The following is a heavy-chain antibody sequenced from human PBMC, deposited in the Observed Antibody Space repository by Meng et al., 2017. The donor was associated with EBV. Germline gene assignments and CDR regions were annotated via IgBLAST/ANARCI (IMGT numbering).Heavy chain of an antibody. V-gene: IGHV4-34*01. CDR1: CGSLSGYY. D-gene: IGHD5-24*01. CDR2: INHSGST. CDR3: VRGRWLQPGSYFDY. Sequence: QVPLHEWGPGLLEPSGTLSLTCAVYCGSLSGYYWSWISQPPGKGLEWIGEINHSGSTNYNPSLKSRVPISVDTSKNQFSLKLSSVTAADTAVYYCVRGRWLQPGSYFDYWGQGTLVTVSS. J-gene: IGHJ4*02.